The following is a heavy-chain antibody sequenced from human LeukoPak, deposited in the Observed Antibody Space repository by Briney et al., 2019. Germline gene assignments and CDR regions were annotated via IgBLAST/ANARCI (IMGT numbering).Heavy chain of an antibody. D-gene: IGHD3-10*01. Sequence: QTLSLTCAISGDSVSSNSAAWNWIRQSPSRGLEWLGRSYYRSKWYNDYAVSVKSRVTINSDTSKNQFSLQLNSVTPEDTAAYYCARVGSESAYGMDVWGQGTTVTVSS. CDR2: SYYRSKWYN. CDR1: GDSVSSNSAA. J-gene: IGHJ6*02. V-gene: IGHV6-1*01. CDR3: ARVGSESAYGMDV.